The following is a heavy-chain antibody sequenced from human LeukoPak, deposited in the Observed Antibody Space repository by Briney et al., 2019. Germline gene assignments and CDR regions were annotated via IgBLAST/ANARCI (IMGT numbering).Heavy chain of an antibody. CDR2: TNPNSGGT. CDR1: GYTFTGYY. V-gene: IGHV1-2*02. J-gene: IGHJ6*03. CDR3: AKGYQLPHYYYYYMDV. D-gene: IGHD2-2*01. Sequence: GASVKVSCKASGYTFTGYYMHWVRQAPGQGLEWMGWTNPNSGGTNYAQKFQGRVTMTRDTSISTAHMELSRLRSDDTAVYYCAKGYQLPHYYYYYMDVWGKGTTDTVSS.